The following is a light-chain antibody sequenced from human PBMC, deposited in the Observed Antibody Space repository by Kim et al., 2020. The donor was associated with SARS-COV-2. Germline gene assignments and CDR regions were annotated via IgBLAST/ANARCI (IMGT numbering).Light chain of an antibody. CDR1: QGISSY. J-gene: IGKJ2*01. CDR3: QQYYSYLYT. CDR2: ATS. Sequence: SASTGDRVTITCRASQGISSYLAWYQQKPGKAPKLLIYATSTLQSGVPSRFSGSGSGTDFTLTISCLQSEDFATYYCQQYYSYLYTFGQGTKLEF. V-gene: IGKV1-8*01.